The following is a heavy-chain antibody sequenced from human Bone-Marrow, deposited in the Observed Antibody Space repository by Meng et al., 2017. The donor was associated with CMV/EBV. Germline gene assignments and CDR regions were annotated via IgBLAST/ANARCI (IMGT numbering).Heavy chain of an antibody. CDR1: GLTFSSYA. J-gene: IGHJ6*02. CDR2: ISYDGSNK. V-gene: IGHV3-30-3*01. Sequence: GESLKISCAASGLTFSSYAMYWVRQAPGKGPEWVAVISYDGSNKYYADSVKGRFSISRDNFKKMLYLQMNSLRAEDTAVYYCARYCSSTSCYYYYGMDVWGQRTTVTVSS. CDR3: ARYCSSTSCYYYYGMDV. D-gene: IGHD2-2*01.